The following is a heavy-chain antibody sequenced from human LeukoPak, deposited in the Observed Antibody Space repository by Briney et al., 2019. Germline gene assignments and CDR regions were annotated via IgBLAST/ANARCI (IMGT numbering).Heavy chain of an antibody. J-gene: IGHJ4*02. Sequence: SETLSLTCTLSGGSISTYYWSWIRQPPGKGLEWIGYIYHSGSTNYNPSLKSRVTISVDTSKNQCSLKLSSVTAADTAVYYCARGGGYASPIGYWGQRALVTVSS. CDR3: ARGGGYASPIGY. V-gene: IGHV4-59*01. CDR2: IYHSGST. CDR1: GGSISTYY. D-gene: IGHD5-12*01.